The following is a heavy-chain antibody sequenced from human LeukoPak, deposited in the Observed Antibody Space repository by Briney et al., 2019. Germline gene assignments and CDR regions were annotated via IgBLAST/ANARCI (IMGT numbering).Heavy chain of an antibody. CDR3: ARSVYDFWSGYYTQPFDY. CDR2: ISSNGGST. V-gene: IGHV3-64*01. J-gene: IGHJ4*02. D-gene: IGHD3-3*01. CDR1: GFTFSSYA. Sequence: PPGGSLRLSCAPSGFTFSSYAMHWVRQAPGKGLEYVSAISSNGGSTYYANSVKGRFTIPRDNSKNTLYLQMGSLRAEDMAVYYCARSVYDFWSGYYTQPFDYWGQGTLVTVSS.